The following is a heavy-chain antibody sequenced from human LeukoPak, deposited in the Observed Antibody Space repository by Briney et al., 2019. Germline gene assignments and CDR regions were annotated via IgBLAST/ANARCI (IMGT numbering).Heavy chain of an antibody. CDR3: ARGSFFDYGDLDAFDI. D-gene: IGHD4-17*01. J-gene: IGHJ3*02. V-gene: IGHV3-7*01. CDR1: GFTFSSYW. Sequence: GGSLRLSCAASGFTFSSYWMSWVRQAPGKGLEWVANIKQNGSEKYYVDSVKGRSTISRDNAKNSLYLQMNSLRAEDTAVYYCARGSFFDYGDLDAFDIWGQGTMVTVSS. CDR2: IKQNGSEK.